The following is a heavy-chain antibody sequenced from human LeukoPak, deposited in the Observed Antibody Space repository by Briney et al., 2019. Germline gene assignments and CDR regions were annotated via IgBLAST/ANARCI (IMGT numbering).Heavy chain of an antibody. D-gene: IGHD3-10*01. J-gene: IGHJ4*02. CDR3: ARDPTYYYGSGSSDY. CDR2: INSDGSST. Sequence: GGSLRLSCAASGFTFSSYWMHWVRQAPGKGLVWVSRINSDGSSTSYADSVKGRFTISRDNAKSTLYLQMNSLRAEDTAVYYCARDPTYYYGSGSSDYWGQGTLVTVSS. CDR1: GFTFSSYW. V-gene: IGHV3-74*01.